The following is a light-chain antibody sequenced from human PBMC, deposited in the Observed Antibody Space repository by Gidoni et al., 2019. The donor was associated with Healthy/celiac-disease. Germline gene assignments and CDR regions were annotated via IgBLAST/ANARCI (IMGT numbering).Light chain of an antibody. Sequence: EIVLTQSPATLFLSPGERATLSCRASQSVSSYLAWYQQKPGQAPRLLIYDASNRATGIPARFSGSGSGTDFTLTISSLEPEDFAVYYCQQRSNWPPFTFXPXTKVDIK. CDR2: DAS. CDR1: QSVSSY. V-gene: IGKV3-11*01. CDR3: QQRSNWPPFT. J-gene: IGKJ3*01.